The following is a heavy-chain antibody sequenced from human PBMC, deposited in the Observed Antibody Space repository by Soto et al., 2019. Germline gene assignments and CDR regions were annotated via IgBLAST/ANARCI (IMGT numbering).Heavy chain of an antibody. D-gene: IGHD2-2*01. CDR2: IIPILGIA. CDR3: ARCGVEGVLAFDI. CDR1: GGTFSSYT. Sequence: QVQLVQSGAEVKKPGSSVKVSCKASGGTFSSYTISWVRQAPGQGLEWMGRIIPILGIANYAQKFQGRVTITADKSTSTAYMELSSLRSEDTAVYYCARCGVEGVLAFDIWGQGTMVTVSS. V-gene: IGHV1-69*02. J-gene: IGHJ3*02.